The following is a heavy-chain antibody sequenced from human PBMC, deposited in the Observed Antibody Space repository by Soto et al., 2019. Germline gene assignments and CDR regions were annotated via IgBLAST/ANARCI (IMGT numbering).Heavy chain of an antibody. D-gene: IGHD4-17*01. J-gene: IGHJ4*02. V-gene: IGHV4-30-2*01. CDR3: ARGMTTVTTLDY. Sequence: QLQLQESGSGLVKPSQTLSLTCAVSGGSISSGGYSWSWIRQPPGKGLEWIGYIYHSGSTSYNPSLKSRVTISLDRSKKQFSLKLSSVTAAETAVYYCARGMTTVTTLDYWGQGTLVTVSS. CDR2: IYHSGST. CDR1: GGSISSGGYS.